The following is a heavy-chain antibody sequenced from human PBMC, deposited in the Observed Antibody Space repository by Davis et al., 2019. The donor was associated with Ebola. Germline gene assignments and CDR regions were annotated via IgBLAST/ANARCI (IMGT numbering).Heavy chain of an antibody. CDR1: GFTVSSNY. CDR3: ARVGWYGGNWFDP. Sequence: GESLKISCAASGFTVSSNYMSWVRQAPGKGLEWVSVIYSGGSTYYADSVKGRFTISRDNAKNTLYLQMNSLRAEDTAVYYCARVGWYGGNWFDPWGQGTLVTVSS. V-gene: IGHV3-53*01. D-gene: IGHD6-19*01. J-gene: IGHJ5*02. CDR2: IYSGGST.